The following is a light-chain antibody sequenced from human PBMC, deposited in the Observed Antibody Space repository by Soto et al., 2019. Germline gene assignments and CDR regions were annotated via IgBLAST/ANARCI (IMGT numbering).Light chain of an antibody. Sequence: EIVLTLYPAALSLSPGDRVTLSCKACQSVSSYLAWNQLKPGQAPRLHIYDASNRATGIPARDSGSGSGTDFTLTISSLEPEDSAVYYCQQRSNWPPTVDQATKLDI. V-gene: IGKV3-11*01. J-gene: IGKJ2*01. CDR3: QQRSNWPPT. CDR1: QSVSSY. CDR2: DAS.